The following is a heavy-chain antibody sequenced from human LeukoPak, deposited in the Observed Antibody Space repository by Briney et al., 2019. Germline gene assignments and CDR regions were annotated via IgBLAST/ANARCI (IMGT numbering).Heavy chain of an antibody. Sequence: NPSETLSLTCTVSGGSISSGDYYWSWIRQHPGKGLEWIGYIYYSGSTYYNPSLKSRVTISVDTSKNQFSLKLSSVTAADTAVYYCARETDYGDYGGYFDYWGQGTLVTVSS. CDR1: GGSISSGDYY. V-gene: IGHV4-31*03. CDR2: IYYSGST. CDR3: ARETDYGDYGGYFDY. D-gene: IGHD4-17*01. J-gene: IGHJ4*02.